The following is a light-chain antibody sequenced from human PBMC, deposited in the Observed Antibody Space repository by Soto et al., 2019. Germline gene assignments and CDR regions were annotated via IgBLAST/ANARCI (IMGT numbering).Light chain of an antibody. CDR2: SDD. CDR3: AAWDVSLNGDVV. J-gene: IGLJ2*01. CDR1: RSNIGSNT. Sequence: QSVLTQPPSASGTPGQRVTISCSGSRSNIGSNTVNWYQQLPGTAPKLLIYSDDQRPSGVPGRFSGSRSGSSASLAISGLQSEDEADYYCAAWDVSLNGDVVCGGGTKLTVL. V-gene: IGLV1-44*01.